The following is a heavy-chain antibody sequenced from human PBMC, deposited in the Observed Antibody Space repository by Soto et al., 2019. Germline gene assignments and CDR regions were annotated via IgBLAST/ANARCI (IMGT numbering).Heavy chain of an antibody. CDR2: IWYDGSNK. V-gene: IGHV3-33*01. J-gene: IGHJ3*02. CDR3: VRWGPSKSVDI. Sequence: GGSLRLSCAASGFTFSSHGMHWVRQAPGKGLEWVAVIWYDGSNKYYADSVKGRFTISRDNSKNTVYLQMDSLRVEDTAVYYCVRWGPSKSVDIWGKGTMVTVSS. CDR1: GFTFSSHG. D-gene: IGHD3-16*01.